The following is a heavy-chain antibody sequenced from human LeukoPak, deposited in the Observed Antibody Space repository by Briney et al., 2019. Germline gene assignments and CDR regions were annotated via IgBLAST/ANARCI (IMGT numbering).Heavy chain of an antibody. J-gene: IGHJ4*02. D-gene: IGHD5-24*01. CDR2: ISSSGSNI. CDR3: ARADMATITIDY. CDR1: GFTFRTFE. V-gene: IGHV3-48*03. Sequence: GGSLRLSCAASGFTFRTFEMNWVRQAPGKGLEWVSYISSSGSNIYYADSVKGRFTISRDNAKNSLYLQMNSLRVEDTAVYYCARADMATITIDYWGQGTLVTVSS.